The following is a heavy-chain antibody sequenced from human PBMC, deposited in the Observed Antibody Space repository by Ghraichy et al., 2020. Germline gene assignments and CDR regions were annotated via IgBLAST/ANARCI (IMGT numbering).Heavy chain of an antibody. D-gene: IGHD2-15*01. CDR1: GYSISSGYY. V-gene: IGHV4-38-2*01. J-gene: IGHJ4*02. Sequence: SETLSLTCAVSGYSISSGYYWGWIRQPPGKGLEWIGSIYHSGSTYYNPSLKSRVTISVDTSKNQFSLKLSSVTAADTAVYYCASQPRGYCSGGSCPRYYFDYWGQGTLVTVSS. CDR3: ASQPRGYCSGGSCPRYYFDY. CDR2: IYHSGST.